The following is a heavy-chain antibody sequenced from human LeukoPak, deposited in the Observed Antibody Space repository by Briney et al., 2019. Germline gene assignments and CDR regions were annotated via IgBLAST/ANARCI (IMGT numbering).Heavy chain of an antibody. D-gene: IGHD3-16*01. J-gene: IGHJ4*02. Sequence: GGSLTLSCAASGFTFSNYWIHWVRQAPGKGLVWVSRISENGRTTTYADSVKGRFTISRDNAKNSVYLQMNSLRVEDTAVYYCARDESLWEIPHWGQGTLVTVSS. CDR1: GFTFSNYW. CDR3: ARDESLWEIPH. CDR2: ISENGRTT. V-gene: IGHV3-74*01.